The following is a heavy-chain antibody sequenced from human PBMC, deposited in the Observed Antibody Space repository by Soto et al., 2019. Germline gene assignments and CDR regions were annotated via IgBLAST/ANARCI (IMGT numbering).Heavy chain of an antibody. V-gene: IGHV4-61*01. CDR3: ARLGAWELLRDDY. Sequence: PSETLSLTCTVSGGSVSSGSYYWSWIRQPPGKGLEWIGYIYYSGSTNYNPSLKSRVTISVDTSKNQFSLKLSSVTAADTAVYYCARLGAWELLRDDYWGQGTLVTVSS. D-gene: IGHD1-26*01. CDR1: GGSVSSGSYY. CDR2: IYYSGST. J-gene: IGHJ4*02.